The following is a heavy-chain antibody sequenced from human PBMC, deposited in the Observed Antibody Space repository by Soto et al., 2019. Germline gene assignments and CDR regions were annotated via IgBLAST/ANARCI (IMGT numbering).Heavy chain of an antibody. CDR1: GGSISRSNW. CDR2: IYHSGST. J-gene: IGHJ5*02. CDR3: ARDYMVRGVMRWFDP. Sequence: SETLSLTCAVSGGSISRSNWWSWVRQPPGKGLEWIGEIYHSGSTNYNPSLKSRVTISVDKSKNQFSLKLSSVTAADTAVYYCARDYMVRGVMRWFDPWGQGTLVTVS. V-gene: IGHV4-4*02. D-gene: IGHD3-10*01.